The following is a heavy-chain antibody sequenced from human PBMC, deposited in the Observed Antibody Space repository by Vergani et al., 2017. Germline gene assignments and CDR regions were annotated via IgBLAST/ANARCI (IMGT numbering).Heavy chain of an antibody. CDR2: INTGNGNT. CDR1: GYTFTSYA. CDR3: ARIAVAGNGY. D-gene: IGHD6-19*01. J-gene: IGHJ4*02. Sequence: QVQLVQSGAEVKKTGASVKVSCKASGYTFTSYAMHWVRQAPGQRLEWMGWINTGNGNTKYSQKFQGRVTITRDTSASTAYMELSSLRSEDTAVYYCARIAVAGNGYWGQGTLVTVSS. V-gene: IGHV1-3*04.